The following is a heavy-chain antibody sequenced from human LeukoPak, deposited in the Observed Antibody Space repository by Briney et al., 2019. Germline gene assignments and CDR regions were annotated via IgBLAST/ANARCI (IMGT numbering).Heavy chain of an antibody. CDR2: IIPIFGTA. CDR1: GGTFSSYA. J-gene: IGHJ4*02. V-gene: IGHV1-69*01. CDR3: ARVFLPSGWYDY. Sequence: SVKVSCKASGGTFSSYAISWVRQAPGQGLEWMGGIIPIFGTANYAQKFQGRVTITADESTSTAYMELGSLRSEDTAVYYCARVFLPSGWYDYWGQGTLVTVSS. D-gene: IGHD6-19*01.